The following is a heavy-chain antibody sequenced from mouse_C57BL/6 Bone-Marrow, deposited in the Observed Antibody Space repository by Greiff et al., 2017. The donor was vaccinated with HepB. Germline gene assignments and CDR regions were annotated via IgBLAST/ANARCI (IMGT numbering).Heavy chain of an antibody. D-gene: IGHD1-1*01. Sequence: EVMLVESGGGLVQPGGSMKLSCVASGFTFSNYWMNWVRQSPEKGLEWVAQIRLKSDNYATHYAESVKGRFTISRDDSKSSVYLQMNNLRAEDTGIYYCTYYYYFDYWGQGTTLTVSS. V-gene: IGHV6-3*01. CDR2: IRLKSDNYAT. J-gene: IGHJ2*01. CDR3: TYYYYFDY. CDR1: GFTFSNYW.